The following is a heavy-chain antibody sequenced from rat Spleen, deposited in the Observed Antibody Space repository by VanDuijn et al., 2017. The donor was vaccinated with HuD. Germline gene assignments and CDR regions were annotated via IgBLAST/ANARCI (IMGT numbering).Heavy chain of an antibody. D-gene: IGHD1-12*03. CDR1: GFSLSSHG. CDR3: ATQHYYDGYYRDY. CDR2: IWGNGNT. V-gene: IGHV2S61*01. Sequence: QVQLKESGPGPVQPSQTLSLTCTVSGFSLSSHGVIWVRQPPGKGMEWMGVIWGNGNTNYKSPLKSRLSISKDTYKSQVFLKMNNLQTEDTAMYFCATQHYYDGYYRDYWGQGVMVTVSS. J-gene: IGHJ2*01.